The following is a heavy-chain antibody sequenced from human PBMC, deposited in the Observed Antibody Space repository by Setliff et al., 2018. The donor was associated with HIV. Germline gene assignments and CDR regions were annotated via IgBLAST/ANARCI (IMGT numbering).Heavy chain of an antibody. D-gene: IGHD2-8*02. V-gene: IGHV1-2*06. J-gene: IGHJ4*02. CDR1: GYTFTDYF. CDR3: AQMDVTGY. CDR2: INPSRHNT. Sequence: ASVKVSCKASGYTFTDYFIHWVRQAPGQGLEWMGRINPSRHNTIYAPRYQGRVTMTRDTSISTAYMELGGLRSDDTAVYYCAQMDVTGYWGQGTLVTVSS.